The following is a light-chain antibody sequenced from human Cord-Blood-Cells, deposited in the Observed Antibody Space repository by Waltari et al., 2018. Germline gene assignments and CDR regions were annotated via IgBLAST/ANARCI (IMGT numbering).Light chain of an antibody. Sequence: LQMTQSPSTLSASVGGRVTITCRASQSISSWLAWYQQKPGKAPKLLIYDASSLESGVPSRFSGSGSGTEFTLTISSLQPDDFATYYCQQYNSYSLTFGPGTKVDIK. V-gene: IGKV1-5*01. CDR2: DAS. J-gene: IGKJ3*01. CDR3: QQYNSYSLT. CDR1: QSISSW.